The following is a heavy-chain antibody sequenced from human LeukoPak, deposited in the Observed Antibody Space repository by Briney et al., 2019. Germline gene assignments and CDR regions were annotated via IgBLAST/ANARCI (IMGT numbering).Heavy chain of an antibody. CDR3: GRGGVPASVDF. CDR2: ISSSSSYI. V-gene: IGHV3-21*01. CDR1: GFTFSSYS. Sequence: GGSLRLSCAASGFTFSSYSMNWVRQAPGKGLEWVSSISSSSSYIYYADSVKGRFTTSRDNARNTLYLQMNSLRADDTAVYYCGRGGVPASVDFWGQGTLLTVSS. J-gene: IGHJ4*02. D-gene: IGHD2-2*01.